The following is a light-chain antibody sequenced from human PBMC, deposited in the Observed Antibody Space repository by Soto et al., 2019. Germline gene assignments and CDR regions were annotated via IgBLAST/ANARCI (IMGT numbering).Light chain of an antibody. Sequence: DIQMTQSPSSLSAYVGDRVTITCRAGQSISSYLNWYQQKPGKAPKLLIYAASSLQSGVPSRFSGSGSGTDFTLTISSLQPEDFATYYCQQSYSTPLTFGGGTKVHIK. CDR2: AAS. CDR3: QQSYSTPLT. J-gene: IGKJ4*01. CDR1: QSISSY. V-gene: IGKV1-39*01.